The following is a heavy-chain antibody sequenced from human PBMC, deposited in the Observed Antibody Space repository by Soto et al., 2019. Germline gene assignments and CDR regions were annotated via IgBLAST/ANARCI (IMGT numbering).Heavy chain of an antibody. CDR1: GFTFSSYA. V-gene: IGHV3-23*01. CDR2: ISGSGGST. CDR3: AKERREYYDSSGYSFDY. D-gene: IGHD3-22*01. J-gene: IGHJ4*02. Sequence: SLRLSCAASGFTFSSYAMSWVRQAPGKGLEWVSAISGSGGSTYYADSVKGRFTISRDNSKNTLYLQMNSLRAEDTAVYYCAKERREYYDSSGYSFDYWGQGTLVTVSS.